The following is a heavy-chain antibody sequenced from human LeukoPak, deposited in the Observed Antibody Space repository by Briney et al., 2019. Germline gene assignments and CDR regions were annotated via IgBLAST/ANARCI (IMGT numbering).Heavy chain of an antibody. V-gene: IGHV4-4*07. CDR1: GGSFSGYY. Sequence: PSETLSLTCAVYGGSFSGYYWSWIRQPAGKGLEWIGRIYTSGSTNYNPSLKSRVTMSVDTSKNQFSLKLSSVTAADTAVYYCAREIRGRDYGDYVTAFDIWGQGTMVTVSS. CDR2: IYTSGST. D-gene: IGHD4-17*01. CDR3: AREIRGRDYGDYVTAFDI. J-gene: IGHJ3*02.